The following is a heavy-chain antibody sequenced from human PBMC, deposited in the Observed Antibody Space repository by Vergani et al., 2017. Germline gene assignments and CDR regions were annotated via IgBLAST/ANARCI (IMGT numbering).Heavy chain of an antibody. Sequence: QVQLVQSGAEVKKPGSSVKVSCKASGGTFSSYTISWVRQAPGQGLEWMGRIIAILGMANYAQKFQGRVTITADKSTSTAYMELSSLRSEDTAVYYCARDEXSGWYEYYNWSDSWGQGTLVTVSS. CDR2: IIAILGMA. J-gene: IGHJ5*01. V-gene: IGHV1-69*08. D-gene: IGHD6-19*01. CDR1: GGTFSSYT. CDR3: ARDEXSGWYEYYNWSDS.